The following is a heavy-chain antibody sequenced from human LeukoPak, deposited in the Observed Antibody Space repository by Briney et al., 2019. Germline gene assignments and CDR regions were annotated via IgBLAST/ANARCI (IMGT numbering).Heavy chain of an antibody. Sequence: ASVKVSCKASGYTFTGYYMHWVRQAPGQGLEWMGRINPNSGGTNYAQKFQGWVTMTRDTSISTAYMELSRLRSDDTAVYYCARDPLPAPYSSSSGFWFDPWGQGTLVTVSS. CDR2: INPNSGGT. CDR3: ARDPLPAPYSSSSGFWFDP. CDR1: GYTFTGYY. V-gene: IGHV1-2*04. D-gene: IGHD6-6*01. J-gene: IGHJ5*02.